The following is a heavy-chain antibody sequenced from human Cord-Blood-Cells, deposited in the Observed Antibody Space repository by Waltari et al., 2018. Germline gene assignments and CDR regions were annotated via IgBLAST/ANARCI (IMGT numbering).Heavy chain of an antibody. CDR2: INPNSGGT. CDR3: ARGNYQPHGDAFDI. Sequence: VQLVQSGAEVKKPGASVKVSCKASGYTFTGYYMHWVRQAPGQGLEWMGWINPNSGGTNYARKFQGRVTMTRDTSISTAYMELSRLRSDDTAVYYCARGNYQPHGDAFDIWGQGTMVTVSS. D-gene: IGHD1-7*01. J-gene: IGHJ3*02. CDR1: GYTFTGYY. V-gene: IGHV1-2*02.